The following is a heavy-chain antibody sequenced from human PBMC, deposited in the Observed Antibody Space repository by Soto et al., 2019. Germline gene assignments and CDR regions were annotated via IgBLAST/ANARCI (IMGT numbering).Heavy chain of an antibody. Sequence: SETLSLTCTVSGGSISSSSYYWGWIRQPPGKGLEWIGSIYYSGSTYYNPSLKSRVTISVDTSKNQFSLKLGSVTAADTAVYYCARLHWGDFDYWGQGTLVTVSS. CDR3: ARLHWGDFDY. CDR1: GGSISSSSYY. CDR2: IYYSGST. J-gene: IGHJ4*02. D-gene: IGHD7-27*01. V-gene: IGHV4-39*01.